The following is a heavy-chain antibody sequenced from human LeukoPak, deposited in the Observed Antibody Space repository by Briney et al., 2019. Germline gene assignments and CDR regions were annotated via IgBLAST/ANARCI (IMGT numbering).Heavy chain of an antibody. CDR2: IIHDGSNK. Sequence: GGSLRLSCAASGFTFSNYGMHWVRQAPGKGLEWVAVIIHDGSNKYYADSVKGRFTISRDNSKNTLYLQMNSLRAEDTAVYYCARASGPASGFDPWGQGTLVTVSS. J-gene: IGHJ5*02. CDR1: GFTFSNYG. D-gene: IGHD3-3*01. CDR3: ARASGPASGFDP. V-gene: IGHV3-30*03.